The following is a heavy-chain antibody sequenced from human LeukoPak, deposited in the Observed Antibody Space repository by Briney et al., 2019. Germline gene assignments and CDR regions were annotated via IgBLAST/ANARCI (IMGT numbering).Heavy chain of an antibody. J-gene: IGHJ4*02. CDR1: GYTFTGYY. D-gene: IGHD2-21*02. Sequence: GASVKVSCKASGYTFTGYYMHWVRQAPGQGLEWMGWINPNSGGTNYAQKFQGWVTMTRDTSISTAYVGLSRLRSDDTAVYYCARAACGGDCYDFDYWGQGTLVTVSS. CDR2: INPNSGGT. V-gene: IGHV1-2*04. CDR3: ARAACGGDCYDFDY.